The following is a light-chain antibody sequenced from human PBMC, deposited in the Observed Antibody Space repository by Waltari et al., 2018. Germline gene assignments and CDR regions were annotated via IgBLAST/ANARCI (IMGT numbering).Light chain of an antibody. V-gene: IGKV3-20*01. Sequence: ILLTQSPGTLSLSPGDTATLSCRASQIVNMAPAGVPYFAWYQQRPGQAPRLLSYGGSLRATGIPHRFSGSGSGTDFTLTISRLEPEDFAVYYCQQYGSSPRTFGQGTKLEIK. J-gene: IGKJ2*01. CDR1: QIVNMAPAGVPY. CDR3: QQYGSSPRT. CDR2: GGS.